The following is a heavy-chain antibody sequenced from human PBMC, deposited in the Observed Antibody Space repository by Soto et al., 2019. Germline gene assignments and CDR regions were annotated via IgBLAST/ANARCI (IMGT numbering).Heavy chain of an antibody. CDR3: ARGNDKYSSSTDY. D-gene: IGHD6-6*01. V-gene: IGHV3-33*01. J-gene: IGHJ4*02. Sequence: QVQLVESGGGVVQPGRSLRLSCAASGFTFSSYGMHWVRQAPGKGLEWVAVIWYDGSNKYYADSVKGRFTISRDNSKNTLYLQMNSLRAVDTAVYYCARGNDKYSSSTDYWGQGTLVTVSS. CDR2: IWYDGSNK. CDR1: GFTFSSYG.